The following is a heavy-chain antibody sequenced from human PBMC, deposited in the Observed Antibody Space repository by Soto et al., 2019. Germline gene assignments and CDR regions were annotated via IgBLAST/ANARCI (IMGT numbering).Heavy chain of an antibody. J-gene: IGHJ4*02. CDR2: IYYSGST. V-gene: IGHV4-59*01. CDR1: GGSISSYY. D-gene: IGHD6-19*01. CDR3: ARLKIPGYSSGWYGTFDY. Sequence: PSETLSLTCTVSGGSISSYYWSWIRQPPGKGLEWIGYIYYSGSTNYNPSLKSRVTISVDTSKNQFSLKLSSVTAADTAVYYCARLKIPGYSSGWYGTFDYWGQGTRVTVSS.